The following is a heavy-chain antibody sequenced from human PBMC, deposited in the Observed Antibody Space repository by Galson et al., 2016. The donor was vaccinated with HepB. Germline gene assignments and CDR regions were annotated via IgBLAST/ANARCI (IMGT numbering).Heavy chain of an antibody. CDR3: TRDYDLDY. CDR1: GFTFGDYP. CDR2: IRSKAYGGTT. D-gene: IGHD5-12*01. J-gene: IGHJ4*02. V-gene: IGHV3-49*04. Sequence: SLRLSCASSGFTFGDYPMTWVRQAPGKGLEWVGFIRSKAYGGTTEYAASVKGRFTISRDNPKNIAYLQMDSLKIEDTAVYYCTRDYDLDYWGPGTLVTVSS.